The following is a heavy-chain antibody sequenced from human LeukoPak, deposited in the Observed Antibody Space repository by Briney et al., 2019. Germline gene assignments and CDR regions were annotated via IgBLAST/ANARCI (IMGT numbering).Heavy chain of an antibody. V-gene: IGHV1-46*01. CDR1: GYTFTSYY. Sequence: ASVKVSCKASGYTFTSYYMHWVRQAPGQGLEWMGIINPSGGSTSYAQKFQGRVTMTRDTSTSTVYMELSSLRSEDTAVYYCARDSIYCSSTSRYELAYMDVWGKGTTVTIFS. CDR2: INPSGGST. D-gene: IGHD2-2*01. J-gene: IGHJ6*03. CDR3: ARDSIYCSSTSRYELAYMDV.